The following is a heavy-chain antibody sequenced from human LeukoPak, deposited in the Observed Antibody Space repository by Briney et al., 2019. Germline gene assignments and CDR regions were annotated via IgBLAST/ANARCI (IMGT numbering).Heavy chain of an antibody. D-gene: IGHD6-13*01. CDR2: IKRKSDGGTT. CDR1: GFTFSNAC. CDR3: STYSSSWYVFDY. Sequence: PGGSLRLSCAASGFTFSNACMSWVRQAPGKGLEWVGRIKRKSDGGTTEYAAPVKGRFSISRDDSKNMLYLEVNSLRTEDTAVYFCSTYSSSWYVFDYWGQGTLVTVFS. J-gene: IGHJ4*02. V-gene: IGHV3-15*01.